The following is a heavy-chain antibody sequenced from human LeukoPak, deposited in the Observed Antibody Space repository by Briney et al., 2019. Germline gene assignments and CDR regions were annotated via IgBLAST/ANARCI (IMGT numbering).Heavy chain of an antibody. J-gene: IGHJ6*02. V-gene: IGHV3-33*06. D-gene: IGHD5-18*01. CDR1: GFTFSSYG. CDR3: AKGTAMGCYYYYGMDV. Sequence: GGSLRLSCAASGFTFSSYGMHWVRQAPGKGLEWVAVIWYDGSNKYYADSVKGRFTISRDNSKNTLYLQMNSLRAEDTAVYYCAKGTAMGCYYYYGMDVWGQGTTVTVSS. CDR2: IWYDGSNK.